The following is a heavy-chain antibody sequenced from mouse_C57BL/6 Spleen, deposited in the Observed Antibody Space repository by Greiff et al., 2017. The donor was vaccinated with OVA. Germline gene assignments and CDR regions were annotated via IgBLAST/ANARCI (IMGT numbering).Heavy chain of an antibody. Sequence: VQLQQSVAELVRPGASVKLSCTASGFNIKNTYMHWVKQRPEQGLEWIGRIDPANGNTKYAPKFQGKATITADTSYTTAYLQLSSLTSEDTAIYYWAVFYYGTSAWFAYWGQGTLVTVSA. V-gene: IGHV14-3*01. J-gene: IGHJ3*01. D-gene: IGHD2-1*01. CDR1: GFNIKNTY. CDR3: AVFYYGTSAWFAY. CDR2: IDPANGNT.